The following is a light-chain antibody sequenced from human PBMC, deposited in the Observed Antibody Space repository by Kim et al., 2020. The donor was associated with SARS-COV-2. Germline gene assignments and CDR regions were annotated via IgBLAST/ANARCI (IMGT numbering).Light chain of an antibody. CDR2: AAS. J-gene: IGKJ1*01. CDR3: QKYDTAPWT. CDR1: QGISNY. V-gene: IGKV1-27*01. Sequence: DIQMTQSPSSLSASVGDGVNITCRASQGISNYLAWYQQKPGGAPKLLIYAASTLQFGVSTRLSGSGSGTEFTLTISDLQPEDVATYYCQKYDTAPWTFGHGTKVDIK.